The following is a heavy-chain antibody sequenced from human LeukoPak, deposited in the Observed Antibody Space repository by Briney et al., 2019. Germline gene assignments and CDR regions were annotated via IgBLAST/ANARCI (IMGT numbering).Heavy chain of an antibody. V-gene: IGHV3-21*01. CDR1: GFTFSSYS. J-gene: IGHJ6*03. CDR3: AREGSSSWHLLTNGKNPYYYYMDV. D-gene: IGHD6-13*01. Sequence: AGGSLRLSCAASGFTFSSYSMNWVRQAPGKGLEWVSSISSSSSYIYYADSVKGRFTISRDNAKNSLYLQMNSLRAEDTAVYYCAREGSSSWHLLTNGKNPYYYYMDVWGKGTMVTVSS. CDR2: ISSSSSYI.